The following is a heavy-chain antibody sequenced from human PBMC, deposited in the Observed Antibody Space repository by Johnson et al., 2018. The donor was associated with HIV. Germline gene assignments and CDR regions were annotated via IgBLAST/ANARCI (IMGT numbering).Heavy chain of an antibody. Sequence: EVQLVESGGGLIQPGGSLRLSCAASEFTVSGGYMNWVRQAPGKGLEWVSVIYTGGSTYYADSVKGRFTISRDNSKNTLYLQMNSLRAEDTAVYYCANGGYSYGYDAFDIWGQGTMVTVSS. J-gene: IGHJ3*02. CDR2: IYTGGST. V-gene: IGHV3-53*01. CDR3: ANGGYSYGYDAFDI. D-gene: IGHD5-18*01. CDR1: EFTVSGGY.